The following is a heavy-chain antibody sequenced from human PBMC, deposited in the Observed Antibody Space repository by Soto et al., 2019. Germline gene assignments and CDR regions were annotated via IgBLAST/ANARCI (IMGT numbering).Heavy chain of an antibody. D-gene: IGHD2-2*01. J-gene: IGHJ4*02. CDR3: ARSRIVPAAKYYFDY. Sequence: GASVKVSCKASGGTFSSYTISWVRQAPGQGLEWMGRIIPILGIANYAQTFQGRVTITADKSTSTAYMELSSLRSEDTAVYYCARSRIVPAAKYYFDYWGQGTLVTVSS. CDR1: GGTFSSYT. CDR2: IIPILGIA. V-gene: IGHV1-69*02.